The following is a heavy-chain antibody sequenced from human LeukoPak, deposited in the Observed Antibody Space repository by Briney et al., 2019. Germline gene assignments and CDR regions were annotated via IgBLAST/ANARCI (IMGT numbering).Heavy chain of an antibody. Sequence: PSETLSLTCTVSGGSMSSSSYYWGWIRQPPGKGLEWIGEINHSGSTNYNPSHKSRVTISVDTSKNQFSLKLSSVTAADTAVYYCARGDSSSWYYFDYWGQGTLVTVSS. CDR3: ARGDSSSWYYFDY. CDR1: GGSMSSSSYY. J-gene: IGHJ4*02. V-gene: IGHV4-39*07. CDR2: INHSGST. D-gene: IGHD6-13*01.